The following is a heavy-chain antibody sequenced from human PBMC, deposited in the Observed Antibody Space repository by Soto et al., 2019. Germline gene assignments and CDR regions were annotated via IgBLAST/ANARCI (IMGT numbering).Heavy chain of an antibody. CDR1: GYTFTGYY. CDR2: INPNSGGT. V-gene: IGHV1-2*04. Sequence: ASVKVSCKASGYTFTGYYMHWVRQAPGQGLEWMGWINPNSGGTNYAQKFQGWVTMTRDKSISTAYMELSRLRSDDTAVYYCARAMEGIAAAGAIDYWGQGTLVTVSS. J-gene: IGHJ4*02. D-gene: IGHD6-13*01. CDR3: ARAMEGIAAAGAIDY.